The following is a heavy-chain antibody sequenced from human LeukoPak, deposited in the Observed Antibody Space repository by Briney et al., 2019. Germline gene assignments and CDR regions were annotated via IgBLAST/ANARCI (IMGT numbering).Heavy chain of an antibody. J-gene: IGHJ4*02. CDR3: ARHDPYDSSGYDGYFDY. Sequence: SETLSLTCTVSGGSISSSSYYWGWLRQPPGKGLEWIGSIYYSGSTYYNPSLKSRVTISGDTSKNQFSLKLSSVTAADTAVYYCARHDPYDSSGYDGYFDYWGQGTLVTVSS. V-gene: IGHV4-39*01. CDR1: GGSISSSSYY. CDR2: IYYSGST. D-gene: IGHD3-22*01.